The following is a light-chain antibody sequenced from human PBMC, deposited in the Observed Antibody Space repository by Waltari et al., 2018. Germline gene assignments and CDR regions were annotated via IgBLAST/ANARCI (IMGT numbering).Light chain of an antibody. CDR3: SMYMGSGVWV. Sequence: QTVVTQEPSLSVSPGGTVTPTCALSSGSVSSTSYPTWYQQTPGQPPRTLVYKGIRRSSGVPDRFSGSILGNTAALTITGAQADDESDYYCSMYMGSGVWVFGGGTKLTVL. J-gene: IGLJ3*02. V-gene: IGLV8-61*01. CDR2: KGI. CDR1: SGSVSSTSY.